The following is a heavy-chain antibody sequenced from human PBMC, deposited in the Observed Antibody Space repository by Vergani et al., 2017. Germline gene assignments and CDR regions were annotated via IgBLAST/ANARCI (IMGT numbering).Heavy chain of an antibody. V-gene: IGHV3-48*01. J-gene: IGHJ5*02. CDR1: GFIFSTYS. D-gene: IGHD3-3*01. CDR2: ISGSSTTI. CDR3: ASPGVVTRNRWFDP. Sequence: EVQMVESGGGLVQPGGSLRLSCAASGFIFSTYSMNWVRQAPGKGLEWVSYISGSSTTIYYADSVKGRFTISRDNAKNSLYLQMNSLRAEDTAVYYCASPGVVTRNRWFDPWGQGTLVTVSS.